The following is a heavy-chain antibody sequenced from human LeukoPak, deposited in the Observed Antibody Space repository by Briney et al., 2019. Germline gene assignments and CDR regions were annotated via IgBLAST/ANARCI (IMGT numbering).Heavy chain of an antibody. CDR1: GGSISSYY. V-gene: IGHV4-59*01. D-gene: IGHD6-13*01. CDR3: ARLSAAGRGASFDY. J-gene: IGHJ4*02. CDR2: IYYSGST. Sequence: SETLSLTRTVSGGSISSYYWSWIRQPPGKGLEWIGYIYYSGSTNYNPSLKSRVTISVDTSKNQFSLKLSSVTAADTAVYYCARLSAAGRGASFDYWGQGTLVTVSS.